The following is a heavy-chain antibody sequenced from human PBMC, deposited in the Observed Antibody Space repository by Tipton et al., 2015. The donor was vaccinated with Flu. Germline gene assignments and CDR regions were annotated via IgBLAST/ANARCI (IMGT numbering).Heavy chain of an antibody. D-gene: IGHD3-16*01. CDR2: IYYSGST. V-gene: IGHV4-31*03. CDR1: GGSISSGGYY. CDR3: ARGNFGVAADY. J-gene: IGHJ4*02. Sequence: TLSLTCTVSGGSISSGGYYWSWIRQHPGKGLEWIGYIYYSGSTYYNPSLKSRVTISVDTSKNQFSLKLSSVTAADTAVYYCARGNFGVAADYWGQGTLVTVSS.